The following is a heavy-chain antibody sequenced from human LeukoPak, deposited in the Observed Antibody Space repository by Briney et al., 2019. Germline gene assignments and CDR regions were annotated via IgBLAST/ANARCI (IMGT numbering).Heavy chain of an antibody. CDR3: TTFYHVDSPY. D-gene: IGHD2-15*01. Sequence: GGSLRLSCAASGFSFMNAWMIWVRQAPGKGLEWVGRIKSNADGGTPDYAAPARGRFTISRDDSKNTLYLQMNSLKTEDTAVYYCTTFYHVDSPYWGRGTLVTVSS. V-gene: IGHV3-15*01. CDR2: IKSNADGGTP. J-gene: IGHJ4*02. CDR1: GFSFMNAW.